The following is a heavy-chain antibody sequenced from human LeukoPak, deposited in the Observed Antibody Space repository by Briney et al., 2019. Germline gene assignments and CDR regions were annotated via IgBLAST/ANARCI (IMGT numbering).Heavy chain of an antibody. D-gene: IGHD6-6*01. Sequence: SETLSLTCAVYGGSFSGYYWGWIRQPPGKGLEWIGEINHSGSTNYNPSLKSRVTISVDTSKNQFSLKLSSVTAADTAVYYCARGQHAIPSIAAREFDYWGQGTLVTVSS. J-gene: IGHJ4*02. CDR3: ARGQHAIPSIAAREFDY. CDR1: GGSFSGYY. CDR2: INHSGST. V-gene: IGHV4-34*01.